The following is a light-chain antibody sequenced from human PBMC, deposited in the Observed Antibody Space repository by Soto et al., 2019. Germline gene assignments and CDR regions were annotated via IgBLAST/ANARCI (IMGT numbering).Light chain of an antibody. CDR2: EVS. V-gene: IGLV2-8*01. CDR1: SSDVGGYNY. CDR3: SSYAGSNHWV. Sequence: QSALTQPPSASGSPGQSVTISCTGTSSDVGGYNYVSWYQQHPGKAPKLMIYEVSKRPSGVPYRFSVYKSGNTASLTVAGLQAEDEAAYYCSSYAGSNHWVFGGGTKLTVL. J-gene: IGLJ3*02.